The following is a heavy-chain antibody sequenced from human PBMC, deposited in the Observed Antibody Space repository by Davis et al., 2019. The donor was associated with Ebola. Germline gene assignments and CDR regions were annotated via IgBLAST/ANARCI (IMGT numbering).Heavy chain of an antibody. J-gene: IGHJ6*03. CDR2: VYPGDSYT. Sequence: GESLKISCKGSGYSFTTYWIGWVRQMPGKGLEWMGTVYPGDSYTRYSPSFQGQVTISADKSISTAYLQWSSLKASDTAMYYCARNYGDYSGYYYYMDVWGKGTTVTVSS. V-gene: IGHV5-51*01. CDR3: ARNYGDYSGYYYYMDV. CDR1: GYSFTTYW. D-gene: IGHD4-23*01.